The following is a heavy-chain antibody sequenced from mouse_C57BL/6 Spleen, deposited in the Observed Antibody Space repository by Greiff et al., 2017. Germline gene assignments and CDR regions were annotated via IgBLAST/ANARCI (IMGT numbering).Heavy chain of an antibody. Sequence: QVQLQQSGPELVKPGASVKISCKASGYAFSSSWMNWVKQRHGKGLEWIGRIYPGDGDTNYNGKFKGKATLTADKSSSTAYMQLSSLTSEDSAVYFCARSGDPLYAMDYWGQGTSVTVSS. CDR3: ARSGDPLYAMDY. CDR2: IYPGDGDT. CDR1: GYAFSSSW. D-gene: IGHD3-1*01. V-gene: IGHV1-82*01. J-gene: IGHJ4*01.